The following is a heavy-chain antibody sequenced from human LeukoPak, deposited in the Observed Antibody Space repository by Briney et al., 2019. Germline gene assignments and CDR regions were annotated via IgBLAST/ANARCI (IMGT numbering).Heavy chain of an antibody. D-gene: IGHD4-17*01. CDR1: GYTFTSYG. J-gene: IGHJ3*02. V-gene: IGHV1-18*01. CDR3: ASPTETTVDAFDI. CDR2: ISAYNGNT. Sequence: GASVKVSCKASGYTFTSYGISWVRQAPGQGLEWMGWISAYNGNTNYAQKLRGRVTMTTDTSTSTAYMELRSLRSDDTAVYYCASPTETTVDAFDIWGQGTMVTVSS.